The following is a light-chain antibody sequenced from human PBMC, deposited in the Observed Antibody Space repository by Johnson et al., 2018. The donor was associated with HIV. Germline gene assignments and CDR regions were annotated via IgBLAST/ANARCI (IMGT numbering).Light chain of an antibody. Sequence: QSVLTQSPSVSAAPGQKVTISCSGSSSNIGNNYVSWYQQLPGTAPKLLIYENNKRPSGIPGRFSGSKSGTSATLGITGLQTGDEADYYCGTWDTSLSTGGAFGTGTKVTVL. V-gene: IGLV1-51*02. J-gene: IGLJ1*01. CDR3: GTWDTSLSTGGA. CDR1: SSNIGNNY. CDR2: ENN.